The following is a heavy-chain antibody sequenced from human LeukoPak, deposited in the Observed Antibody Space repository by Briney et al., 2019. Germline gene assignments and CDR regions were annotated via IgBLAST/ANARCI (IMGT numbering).Heavy chain of an antibody. V-gene: IGHV1-2*02. Sequence: GALVRVSCKASGYTFTDYYIHWVRQAPGQGLEWMGWINPNSDYTFYAQKFQGRVTLTRDTSISTVYMELTTLTSDDTALYYCAVAPGDYWGQGTLVSVSA. J-gene: IGHJ4*02. CDR1: GYTFTDYY. D-gene: IGHD2-21*01. CDR2: INPNSDYT. CDR3: AVAPGDY.